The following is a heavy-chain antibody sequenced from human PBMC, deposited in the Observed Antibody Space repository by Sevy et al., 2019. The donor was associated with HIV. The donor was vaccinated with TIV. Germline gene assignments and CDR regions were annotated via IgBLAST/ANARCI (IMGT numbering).Heavy chain of an antibody. D-gene: IGHD4-4*01. V-gene: IGHV4-59*01. CDR3: ARWGHSNSLDY. J-gene: IGHJ4*02. Sequence: SETLSLTCTVSGGSISSYYWSWIRQPPGKGLEWIGYIYYSGSTNYNPSLKSRVTISVDTSKNQFSLKLSSVTAADTAVYYCARWGHSNSLDYWGQGTLVTVSS. CDR2: IYYSGST. CDR1: GGSISSYY.